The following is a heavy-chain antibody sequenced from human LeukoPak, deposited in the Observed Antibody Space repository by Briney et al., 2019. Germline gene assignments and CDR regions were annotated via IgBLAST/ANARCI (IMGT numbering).Heavy chain of an antibody. CDR3: ARLSDHIVVVTAHDY. Sequence: ASVKVSCKASGYTFTSYGISWVRQAPGQGLEWMGWISAYNGNTNYAQKLQGRVTMTTDTSTSTAYMELRSLRSDDTAVYYCARLSDHIVVVTAHDYWGQGTLVTVSS. CDR1: GYTFTSYG. D-gene: IGHD2-21*02. CDR2: ISAYNGNT. J-gene: IGHJ4*02. V-gene: IGHV1-18*01.